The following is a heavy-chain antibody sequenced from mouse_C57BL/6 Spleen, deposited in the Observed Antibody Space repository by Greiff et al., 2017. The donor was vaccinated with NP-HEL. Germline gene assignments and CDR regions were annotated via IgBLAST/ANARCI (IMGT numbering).Heavy chain of an antibody. J-gene: IGHJ4*01. V-gene: IGHV5-4*01. CDR1: GFTFSSYA. CDR3: ARDDYGSSYGAMDY. Sequence: EVMLVESGGGLVKPGGSLKLSCAASGFTFSSYAMSWVRQTPEKRLEWVATISDGGSYTYYPDNVKGRFTISRDNAKNNLYLQMSHLKSEDTAMYYCARDDYGSSYGAMDYWGQGTSVTVSS. CDR2: ISDGGSYT. D-gene: IGHD1-1*01.